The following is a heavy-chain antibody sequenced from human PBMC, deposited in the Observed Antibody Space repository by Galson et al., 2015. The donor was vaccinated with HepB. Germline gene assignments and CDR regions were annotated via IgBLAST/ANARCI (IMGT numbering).Heavy chain of an antibody. CDR1: GYSFTSYW. Sequence: QSGAEVKKPGESLKISCKGSGYSFTSYWIGWVRQMPGKGLEWMGIIYPGDSDTRYSPSFQGQVTISADKSISTAYLQWSSLKASDTAMYYCARHSMGPYCSGGSCYSLNWFDPWGQGTLVTVSS. D-gene: IGHD2-15*01. V-gene: IGHV5-51*01. CDR3: ARHSMGPYCSGGSCYSLNWFDP. J-gene: IGHJ5*02. CDR2: IYPGDSDT.